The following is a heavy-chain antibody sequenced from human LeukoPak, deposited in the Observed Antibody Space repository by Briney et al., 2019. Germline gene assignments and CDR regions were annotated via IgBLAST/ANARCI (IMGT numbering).Heavy chain of an antibody. D-gene: IGHD6-13*01. V-gene: IGHV3-23*01. CDR1: VFTPSGYV. CDR2: ISGSVGRT. J-gene: IGHJ4*02. Sequence: GGSLRLSPAASVFTPSGYVMSWVCEAPGKGLECVSGISGSVGRTYYTDSVKGRFTISRDNSRNTLYLQMNSPRAEDTAVYYCAILPGYSSGWYEVNYWGQGTLVTVSS. CDR3: AILPGYSSGWYEVNY.